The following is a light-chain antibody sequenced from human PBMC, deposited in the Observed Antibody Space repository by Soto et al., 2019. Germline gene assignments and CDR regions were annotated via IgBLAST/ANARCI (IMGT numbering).Light chain of an antibody. CDR3: CSSAGTRTYV. CDR1: SSDVGSYKL. J-gene: IGLJ1*01. CDR2: ADD. V-gene: IGLV2-23*01. Sequence: QSSMGAPASVSGSPGHSITISCTGTSSDVGSYKLVSWYQQHPGKARKLMIYADDKRPPGVSNRFSGSKSSNTASLTISGLQAEDEADYYCCSSAGTRTYVFGTGTKVTVL.